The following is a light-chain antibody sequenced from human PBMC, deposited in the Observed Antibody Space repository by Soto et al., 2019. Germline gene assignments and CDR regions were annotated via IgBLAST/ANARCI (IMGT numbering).Light chain of an antibody. CDR1: QSVSSF. Sequence: IVMTQSPATLSVSPGERATLSCRASQSVSSFLVWYQQKPGQAPRLLIYYASNRATGIPARFSGSGSGTDFTLTISSLEPEDFAVYYCQQRSNWRVSFGGGTKVDI. CDR2: YAS. J-gene: IGKJ4*01. CDR3: QQRSNWRVS. V-gene: IGKV3-11*01.